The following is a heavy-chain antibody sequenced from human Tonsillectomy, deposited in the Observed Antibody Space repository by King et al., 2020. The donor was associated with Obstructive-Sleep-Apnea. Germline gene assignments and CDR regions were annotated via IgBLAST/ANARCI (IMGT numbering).Heavy chain of an antibody. D-gene: IGHD3-10*01. V-gene: IGHV4-38-2*02. CDR2: IYHGGST. CDR1: GYSISNGYY. J-gene: IGHJ4*02. CDR3: AREGYYYGSGNYQGY. Sequence: QLQESGPGLVKPWETLSLTCSVFGYSISNGYYWGWIRQPPGRGLEWIGSIYHGGSTYYSPSLKSRVTISLDTSKNQFSLKLSSVTAADTAVHYCAREGYYYGSGNYQGYWGQGTLVTVSS.